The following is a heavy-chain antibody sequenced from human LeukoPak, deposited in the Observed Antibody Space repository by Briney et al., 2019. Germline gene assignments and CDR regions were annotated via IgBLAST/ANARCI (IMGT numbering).Heavy chain of an antibody. D-gene: IGHD1-26*01. J-gene: IGHJ4*02. V-gene: IGHV3-23*01. Sequence: SGGSLRLSCAASGFTFSSYAMSWVRQAPGKGLEWVSVISGSGGDLYYANSVKGRFTISRDNSKNTVFLQMSSLRAEDTAVYYCAKDRPPGGSPLMDYWGQGTLVTVSS. CDR3: AKDRPPGGSPLMDY. CDR1: GFTFSSYA. CDR2: ISGSGGDL.